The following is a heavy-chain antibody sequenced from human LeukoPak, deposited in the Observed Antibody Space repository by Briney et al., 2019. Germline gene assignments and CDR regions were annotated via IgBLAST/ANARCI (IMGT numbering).Heavy chain of an antibody. CDR3: ARDKYYDSSGYYFYFDY. J-gene: IGHJ4*02. Sequence: PGGSLRLSCAAFGFTFSSYAMHWVRQAPGKGLEYVSAISSNGGSTYYANSVKGRFTISRDNSKNTLYLQMGSLRAEDMAVYYCARDKYYDSSGYYFYFDYWGQGTLVTVSS. V-gene: IGHV3-64*01. D-gene: IGHD3-22*01. CDR2: ISSNGGST. CDR1: GFTFSSYA.